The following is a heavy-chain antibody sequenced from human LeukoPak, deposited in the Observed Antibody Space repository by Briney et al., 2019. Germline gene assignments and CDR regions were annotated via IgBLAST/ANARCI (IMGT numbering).Heavy chain of an antibody. CDR1: GFTVSSNY. J-gene: IGHJ4*02. D-gene: IGHD6-13*01. CDR2: IYSGGST. Sequence: GGSLRLSCAASGFTVSSNYMSWVRQAPGKGLEWVSVIYSGGSTYYADSVKGRFTISRDNSKNTLYLQMNSLRAEDTAVYYCARRSSSSPVGYFDYWGQGTLVTVSS. CDR3: ARRSSSSPVGYFDY. V-gene: IGHV3-53*01.